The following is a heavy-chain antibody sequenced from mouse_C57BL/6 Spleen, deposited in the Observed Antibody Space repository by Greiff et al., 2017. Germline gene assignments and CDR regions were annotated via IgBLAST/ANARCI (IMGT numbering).Heavy chain of an antibody. CDR3: ARHPILTTVVATDWYFDV. CDR2: ISSGGSYT. CDR1: GFTFSSYG. V-gene: IGHV5-6*02. D-gene: IGHD1-1*01. Sequence: DVKLVESGGDLVKPGGSLKLSCAASGFTFSSYGMSWVRQTPDKRLEWVATISSGGSYTYYPDRVKGRFTISRDNAKNTLYLQMSSLKSEDTAMYYCARHPILTTVVATDWYFDVWGTGTTVTVSS. J-gene: IGHJ1*03.